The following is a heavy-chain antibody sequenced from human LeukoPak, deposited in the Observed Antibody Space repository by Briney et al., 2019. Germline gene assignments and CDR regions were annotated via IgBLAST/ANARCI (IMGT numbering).Heavy chain of an antibody. CDR1: GGSISSSSYY. J-gene: IGHJ5*02. V-gene: IGHV4-39*01. Sequence: PSETLSLTCTVSGGSISSSSYYWGWIRQPPGKGLEWIGSIYYSGSTYYNPSLKSRVTISVDTSKNQFSLKLSSVTAADTAVYYCARVSTGTAYPWGQGTLVTVSS. CDR2: IYYSGST. CDR3: ARVSTGTAYP. D-gene: IGHD1-1*01.